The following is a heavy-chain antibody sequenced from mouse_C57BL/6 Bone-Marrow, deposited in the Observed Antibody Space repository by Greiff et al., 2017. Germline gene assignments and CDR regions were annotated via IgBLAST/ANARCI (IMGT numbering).Heavy chain of an antibody. CDR3: ARGRLRRRPYAMDY. CDR2: IYPRSGNT. CDR1: GYTFTSSG. V-gene: IGHV1-81*01. Sequence: QVQLQQSGAELARPGASVKLSCKASGYTFTSSGISWVKQRTGQGLEWIGEIYPRSGNTYYNEKFKGKATLTADKSSSTAYMELRSLTSEDSAVYFCARGRLRRRPYAMDYWGQGTSVTVSS. D-gene: IGHD2-4*01. J-gene: IGHJ4*01.